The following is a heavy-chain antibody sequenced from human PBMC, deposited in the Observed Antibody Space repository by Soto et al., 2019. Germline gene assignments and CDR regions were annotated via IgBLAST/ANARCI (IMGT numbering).Heavy chain of an antibody. J-gene: IGHJ4*02. D-gene: IGHD1-1*01. V-gene: IGHV4-31*03. Sequence: SETLSLTCTVSGGSISSGGYYWSWIRQHPGKGLEWIGYIYYSGSTYYNPPLKSRVTISVDTSKNQFSLKLSSVTAADTAVYYCARVGRTGTSLPFDYWGQGTLATVSS. CDR3: ARVGRTGTSLPFDY. CDR1: GGSISSGGYY. CDR2: IYYSGST.